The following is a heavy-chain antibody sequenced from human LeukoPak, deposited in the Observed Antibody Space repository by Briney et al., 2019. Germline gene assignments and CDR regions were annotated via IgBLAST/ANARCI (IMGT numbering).Heavy chain of an antibody. Sequence: GGSLRLSCAASGFTFSNAWMSWVRQAPGKGLEWVGRIKSKTDGGTTDYAAPVKGRFTISRDDSKNTLYQQMNSLKTEDTAVYYCTTDYYDSSGYYYVIPYWGQGTLVTVSS. CDR1: GFTFSNAW. V-gene: IGHV3-15*01. J-gene: IGHJ4*02. D-gene: IGHD3-22*01. CDR2: IKSKTDGGTT. CDR3: TTDYYDSSGYYYVIPY.